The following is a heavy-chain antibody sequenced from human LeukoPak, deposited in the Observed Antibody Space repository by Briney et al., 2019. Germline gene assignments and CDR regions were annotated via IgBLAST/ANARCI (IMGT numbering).Heavy chain of an antibody. D-gene: IGHD3-10*01. V-gene: IGHV4-59*01. Sequence: PSETLSLTCAVYGGSFSGYYWSWIRQPPGKGLKWIGYIYYSGSTNYNPSLKSRVTISVDTSKNQFSLKLSSMTAADTAVYYCAREERYGSSYDYWGRGTLVTVSS. CDR3: AREERYGSSYDY. CDR2: IYYSGST. CDR1: GGSFSGYY. J-gene: IGHJ4*02.